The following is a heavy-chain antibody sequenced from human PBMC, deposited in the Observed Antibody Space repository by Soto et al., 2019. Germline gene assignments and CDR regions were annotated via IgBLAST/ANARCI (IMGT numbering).Heavy chain of an antibody. D-gene: IGHD1-7*01. CDR1: GDSITTYY. J-gene: IGHJ4*02. Sequence: QVQLQESGPGLVKPSETLSLTCAISGDSITTYYWSWIRQPPGKGLEWIGYFYYRGNSNGSPSLRRRVTISGDTSKNQWSLKLSSVTAADTAVYYCATHGTTNTNPFDFWGQGTLITVSS. CDR2: FYYRGNS. V-gene: IGHV4-59*08. CDR3: ATHGTTNTNPFDF.